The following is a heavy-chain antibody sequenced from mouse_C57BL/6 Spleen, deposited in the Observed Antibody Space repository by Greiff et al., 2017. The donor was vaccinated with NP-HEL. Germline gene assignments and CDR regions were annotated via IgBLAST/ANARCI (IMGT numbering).Heavy chain of an antibody. CDR2: INPYNGDT. Sequence: VQLQQSGPELVKPGDSVKISCKASGYSFTGYFMNWVMQSHGKSLEWIGRINPYNGDTFYNQKFKGKDTLTVDKSCSTTNMELRSLASEDSAVYYCARRLNYAMGCWGQGPSVTVSS. CDR1: GYSFTGYF. D-gene: IGHD1-2*01. CDR3: ARRLNYAMGC. V-gene: IGHV1-20*01. J-gene: IGHJ4*01.